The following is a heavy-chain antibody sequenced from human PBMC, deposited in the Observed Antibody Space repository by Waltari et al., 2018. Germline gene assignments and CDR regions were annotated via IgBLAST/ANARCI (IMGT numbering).Heavy chain of an antibody. CDR3: AGQASGWYRFDV. V-gene: IGHV4-38-2*01. CDR2: ISGSSWST. CDR1: GYSISSGYY. D-gene: IGHD6-13*01. J-gene: IGHJ5*02. Sequence: QVQLQESGPGLVKPSETLSLTCAVSGYSISSGYYWGWISQPPGKGLEYIGYISGSSWSTYYNPTLKSLVTISKDTSKTQFSLKRSFVTAADTAVYYCAGQASGWYRFDVWGPGVLVTVSS.